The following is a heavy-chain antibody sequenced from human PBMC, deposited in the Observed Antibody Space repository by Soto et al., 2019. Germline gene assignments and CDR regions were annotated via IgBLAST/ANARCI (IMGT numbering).Heavy chain of an antibody. V-gene: IGHV3-21*01. CDR1: GFTFSGYA. J-gene: IGHJ5*02. Sequence: GGSLRLSCAASGFTFSGYAMNWVRQAPGKGLEWVSSISSSSRYIYYADSLKGRFTISRDNAKNSLYLQMNSLRTEDTAVYYCAREGPEGFDLWGQGTLVTVSS. CDR2: ISSSSRYI. CDR3: AREGPEGFDL.